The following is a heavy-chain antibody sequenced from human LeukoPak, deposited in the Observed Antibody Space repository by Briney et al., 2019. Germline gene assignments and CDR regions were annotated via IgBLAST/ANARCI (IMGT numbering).Heavy chain of an antibody. V-gene: IGHV1-2*02. CDR2: INPNSGGT. CDR1: GYTFTGYY. D-gene: IGHD2-15*01. CDR3: ARVRRYCSGGSCYSFDY. J-gene: IGHJ4*02. Sequence: ASVKVSCKASGYTFTGYYMHWVRQAPGQGLEWMGWINPNSGGTNYAQKFQGRVTMTRDTSISTAHMELSRLRSDDTAVYYCARVRRYCSGGSCYSFDYWGQGTLVTVSS.